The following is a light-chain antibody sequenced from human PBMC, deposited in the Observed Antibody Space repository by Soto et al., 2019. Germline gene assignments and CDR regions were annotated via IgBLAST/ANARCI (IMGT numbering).Light chain of an antibody. Sequence: DIQMTQSPSTLSASVGDRVTITCRASQSIVDSLAWYQQKPGKAPYLLISDVSSLERGVPSRFSGSGSGTEFTLTISSMQPDDFATFYCQQYNGYSRTFGQGTKVDIK. CDR1: QSIVDS. CDR2: DVS. V-gene: IGKV1-5*01. J-gene: IGKJ1*01. CDR3: QQYNGYSRT.